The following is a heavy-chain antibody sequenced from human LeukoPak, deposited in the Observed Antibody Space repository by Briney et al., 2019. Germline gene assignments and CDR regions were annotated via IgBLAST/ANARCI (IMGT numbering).Heavy chain of an antibody. CDR2: ISGSGGST. Sequence: KTGGSLRPSCAASGFTFSSYAMSWVRQAPGKGLEWVSAISGSGGSTYYADSVKGRFTISRDNSKNTLYLQMNSLRAEDTAVYYCAKANYDFWSGYPRGFDYWGQGTLVTVSS. V-gene: IGHV3-23*01. J-gene: IGHJ4*02. CDR3: AKANYDFWSGYPRGFDY. D-gene: IGHD3-3*01. CDR1: GFTFSSYA.